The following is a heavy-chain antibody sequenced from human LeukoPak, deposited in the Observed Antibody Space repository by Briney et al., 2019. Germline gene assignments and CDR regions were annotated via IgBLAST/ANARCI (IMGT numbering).Heavy chain of an antibody. CDR1: GYTFSSHD. Sequence: ASVKVSCKASGYTFSSHDINWVRQATGQGLEWMGWMNPNSGNTGYAQKFQGRVTMTRNTSISTAYMELSSLRSEDTAVYYCARVTYDSSGYYYFDYWGQGTLVTVSS. J-gene: IGHJ4*02. CDR2: MNPNSGNT. V-gene: IGHV1-8*01. D-gene: IGHD3-22*01. CDR3: ARVTYDSSGYYYFDY.